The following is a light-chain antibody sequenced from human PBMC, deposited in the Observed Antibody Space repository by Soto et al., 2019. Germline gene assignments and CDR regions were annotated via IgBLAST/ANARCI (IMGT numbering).Light chain of an antibody. CDR2: GAS. Sequence: EIVMTQSPATLSVSPVETAKLYFISSQGISRTLALYQLKSGQAPRLLFYGASTRATGVPARFSGSGSGTEFTLTIRSLQSEDSALYYCQHYNHWPQLSCGGGTKGDIK. CDR3: QHYNHWPQLS. J-gene: IGKJ4*01. CDR1: QGISRT. V-gene: IGKV3-15*01.